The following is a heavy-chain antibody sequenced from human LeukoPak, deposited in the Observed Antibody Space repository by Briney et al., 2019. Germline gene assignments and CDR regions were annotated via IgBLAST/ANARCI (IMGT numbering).Heavy chain of an antibody. CDR2: IYYSGST. Sequence: SETLSLTCTVSGGSISSSSYYWGWIRQPPGKGLEWIGYIYYSGSTNYNPSLKSRVTISVDTSKNQFSLKLSSVTAADTAVYYCARLPGIAAAGAVDAFDIWGQGTMVTVSS. CDR1: GGSISSSSYY. J-gene: IGHJ3*02. V-gene: IGHV4-61*05. D-gene: IGHD6-13*01. CDR3: ARLPGIAAAGAVDAFDI.